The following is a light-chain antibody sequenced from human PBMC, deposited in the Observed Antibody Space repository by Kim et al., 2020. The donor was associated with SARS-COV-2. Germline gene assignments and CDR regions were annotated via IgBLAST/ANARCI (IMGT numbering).Light chain of an antibody. CDR3: QQYGASPWT. V-gene: IGKV3-20*01. CDR2: VAS. Sequence: SPGERATLPCRASQTVSNSYLAWYQQKPGQAPRLLIYVASSRATGIPDRFSGSGSGTDFTLTISRLEPEDFAVYYCQQYGASPWTFGQGTKVEIK. J-gene: IGKJ1*01. CDR1: QTVSNSY.